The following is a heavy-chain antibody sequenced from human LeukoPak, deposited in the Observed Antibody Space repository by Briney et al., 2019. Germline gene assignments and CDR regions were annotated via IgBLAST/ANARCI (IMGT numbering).Heavy chain of an antibody. D-gene: IGHD3-22*01. CDR3: ARVASSGYHLDY. Sequence: GGSLILSCAASGFTFSDYYMSWIRQAPGKGLEWVSYISSSSIYTNYADSVKGRFTISRGNAKNSLYLRMNSLRAEDTAVYYCARVASSGYHLDYWGQGTLVTVSS. V-gene: IGHV3-11*05. J-gene: IGHJ4*02. CDR1: GFTFSDYY. CDR2: ISSSSIYT.